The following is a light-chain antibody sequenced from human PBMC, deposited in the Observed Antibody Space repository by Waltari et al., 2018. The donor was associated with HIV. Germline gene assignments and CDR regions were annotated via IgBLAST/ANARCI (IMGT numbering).Light chain of an antibody. V-gene: IGKV1-5*03. J-gene: IGKJ1*01. CDR2: KES. Sequence: IPMTQSPSTLSASAGDRVTITSRASQSISRWLAWDQQKPGTAPKLLLYKESTLESGVPSRFSGNGAGTEFTRTISSLQRYDLATYYCRKYDSYWWTFGRGTKVEIK. CDR1: QSISRW. CDR3: RKYDSYWWT.